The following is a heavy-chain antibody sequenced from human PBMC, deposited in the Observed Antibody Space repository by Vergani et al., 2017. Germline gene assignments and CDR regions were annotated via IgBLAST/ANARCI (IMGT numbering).Heavy chain of an antibody. CDR1: GGSITSSSYY. V-gene: IGHV4-39*01. CDR2: IYHSGGA. CDR3: ARTESFILRYFHWAL. J-gene: IGHJ4*02. Sequence: QLHLQESGPGLVKPSETLSLTCTVSGGSITSSSYYWGWIRQPPGKGLEWIGNIYHSGGAYYNPSLKGRVTISVDTSKNQFPLEVTSVTAADTAIYFCARTESFILRYFHWALWGQGTLVTVSS. D-gene: IGHD3-9*01.